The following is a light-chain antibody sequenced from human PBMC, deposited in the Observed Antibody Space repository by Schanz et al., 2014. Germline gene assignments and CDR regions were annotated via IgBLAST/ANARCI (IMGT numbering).Light chain of an antibody. CDR3: QQYDNWPPWT. CDR1: QSISSSY. J-gene: IGKJ1*01. V-gene: IGKV3-15*01. CDR2: DAS. Sequence: EIVLTQSPGTLSLSPGERATLSCGASQSISSSYLAWYQQKPGQAPRLLIYDASTRATGIPARFSGSGSGTEFTLTISSLQSEDFAVYYCQQYDNWPPWTFGQGTKVEIK.